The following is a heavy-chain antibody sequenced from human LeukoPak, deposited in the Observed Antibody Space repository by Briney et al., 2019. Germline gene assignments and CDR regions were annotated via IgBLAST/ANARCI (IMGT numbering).Heavy chain of an antibody. CDR2: ISYHVSDK. CDR1: GFTFSNSA. D-gene: IGHD6-19*01. Sequence: PGGSLRLSCAASGFTFSNSAMHWVRQAPGKGLEWVALISYHVSDKYYAGSVKGRFTISRDNSKNTLYLQMNSLRAEDTAVYYCASTVGWYNAFDIWGQGTMVTVSS. J-gene: IGHJ3*02. V-gene: IGHV3-30-3*01. CDR3: ASTVGWYNAFDI.